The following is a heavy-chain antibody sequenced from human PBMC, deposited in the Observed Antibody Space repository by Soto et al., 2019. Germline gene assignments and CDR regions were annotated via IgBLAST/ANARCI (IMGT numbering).Heavy chain of an antibody. V-gene: IGHV1-8*01. Sequence: ASVKVSCKASGYTFTSYDINWVRQATGQGLEWMGWMNPNSGNTGYAQKFQGRVTMTRNTSISTAYMELSSLRSEDTAVYYCARAATYYDFWSGYLNWFDPWGQGTLVTVSS. CDR1: GYTFTSYD. CDR3: ARAATYYDFWSGYLNWFDP. J-gene: IGHJ5*02. CDR2: MNPNSGNT. D-gene: IGHD3-3*01.